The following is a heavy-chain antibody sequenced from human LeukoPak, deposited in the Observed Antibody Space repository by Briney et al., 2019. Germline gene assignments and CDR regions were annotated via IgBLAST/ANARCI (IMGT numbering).Heavy chain of an antibody. Sequence: SQTLCLTRTVSGGSISSYYSSWVRQPPGKGLEGVGDNYYSGSTNYNPYLKSRISISIDTARNQCSLKLTSVPAADTAVYYCARADVGMAAAGIDVGLSDYYYYYYMDAWGKGTTVTVSS. CDR1: GGSISSYY. V-gene: IGHV4-59*01. CDR2: NYYSGST. J-gene: IGHJ6*03. CDR3: ARADVGMAAAGIDVGLSDYYYYYYMDA. D-gene: IGHD6-13*01.